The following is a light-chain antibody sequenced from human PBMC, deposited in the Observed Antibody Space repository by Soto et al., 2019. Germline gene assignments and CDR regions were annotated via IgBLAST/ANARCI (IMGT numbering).Light chain of an antibody. CDR2: LGS. J-gene: IGKJ5*01. V-gene: IGKV2-28*01. CDR1: QSLLHSNVNNY. CDR3: MQARQTPIT. Sequence: DIVMTQSPLSLPVTPGEPASISCRSSQSLLHSNVNNYLDWYLQKPGQSPQLLIYLGSNRASGVPDRFIGSGSGTDFTLKISRVEAEDVGLYYCMQARQTPITFGQGTRLEIK.